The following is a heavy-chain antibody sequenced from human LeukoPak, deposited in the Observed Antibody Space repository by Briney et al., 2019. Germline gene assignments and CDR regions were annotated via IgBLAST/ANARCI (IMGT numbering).Heavy chain of an antibody. J-gene: IGHJ4*02. D-gene: IGHD5-18*01. Sequence: GGSLRLSCAASGFTFSSYAMHWVRQAPGKGLEWVAVIPYDGSNKYYADSVKGRFTISRDNSKNTLYLQMNSLRAEDTAVYYCARDSGYSYDSGTLDYWGQGTLVTVSS. CDR1: GFTFSSYA. CDR2: IPYDGSNK. CDR3: ARDSGYSYDSGTLDY. V-gene: IGHV3-30-3*01.